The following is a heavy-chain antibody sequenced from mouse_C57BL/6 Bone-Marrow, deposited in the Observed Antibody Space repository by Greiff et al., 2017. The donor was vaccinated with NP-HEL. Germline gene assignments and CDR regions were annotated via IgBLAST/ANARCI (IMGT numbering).Heavy chain of an antibody. J-gene: IGHJ4*01. CDR2: IYPVSGET. V-gene: IGHV1-11*01. CDR3: GIIYDGYYVYAMDY. Sequence: VQLKESGAELASPGASVTLSCKASGYTFTDHIMNWVKKRPGQGLEWIGRIYPVSGETNYNQKFMGKATFSVDRSSSTVYMVLNSLTSEDPAVYYCGIIYDGYYVYAMDYWGQGTSVTVSS. D-gene: IGHD2-3*01. CDR1: GYTFTDHI.